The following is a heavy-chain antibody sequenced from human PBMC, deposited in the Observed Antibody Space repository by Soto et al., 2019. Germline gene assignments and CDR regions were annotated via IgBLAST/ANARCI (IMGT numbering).Heavy chain of an antibody. CDR3: ARDRPYYDSSGYPGGDAFDI. D-gene: IGHD3-22*01. CDR1: GGTFSSYA. CDR2: IIPIFGTA. J-gene: IGHJ3*02. V-gene: IGHV1-69*01. Sequence: QVRLVQSGAEVKKPGSSVKVSCKASGGTFSSYAISWVRQAPGQGLEWMGGIIPIFGTANYAQKFQGRVTITADESTSTAYMELSSLRSEDTAVYYCARDRPYYDSSGYPGGDAFDIWGQGTMVTVSS.